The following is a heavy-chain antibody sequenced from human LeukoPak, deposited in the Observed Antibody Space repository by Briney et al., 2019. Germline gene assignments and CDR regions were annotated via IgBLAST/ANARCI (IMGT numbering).Heavy chain of an antibody. J-gene: IGHJ4*02. V-gene: IGHV3-23*01. CDR2: AGPFDDGT. Sequence: GGSLRLSCTSSEFSFSDNGVTWVRQTPGKGLEWVALAGPFDDGTFYADSVKGRFTIFSDNSNNTLFLQMRSLRDDDTAIYYCAGGQIDFDSGTLDHYYFEYWGPGTLVTVSS. CDR3: AGGQIDFDSGTLDHYYFEY. CDR1: EFSFSDNG. D-gene: IGHD3-10*01.